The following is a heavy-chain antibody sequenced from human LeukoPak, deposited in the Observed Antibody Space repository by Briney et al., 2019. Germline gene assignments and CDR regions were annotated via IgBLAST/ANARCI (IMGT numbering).Heavy chain of an antibody. D-gene: IGHD4-11*01. CDR1: GYTFTNHY. Sequence: ASVKVSCKASGYTFTNHYMHWVRQAPGQGLEWMGMINPSRGSTRYPQKFQGRFTMTRDTSTTTVHMELSRLTLEDTAVYYCARGRWGVTYSLDYWGQGTLVTVSS. CDR2: INPSRGST. J-gene: IGHJ4*02. CDR3: ARGRWGVTYSLDY. V-gene: IGHV1-46*01.